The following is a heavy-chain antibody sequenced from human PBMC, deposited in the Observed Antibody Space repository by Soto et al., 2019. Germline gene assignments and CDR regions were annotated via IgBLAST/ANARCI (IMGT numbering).Heavy chain of an antibody. Sequence: GGSLGLSCAASGFTLSSYGMHWVRQAPGKGLEWVAVIWYDGSNKYYADSVKGRFTISRDNSKNTLYLQMNSLRAEDTAVYYCARDQCSSTSCYEFDYWGQGTLVTVSS. J-gene: IGHJ4*02. D-gene: IGHD2-2*01. CDR1: GFTLSSYG. CDR2: IWYDGSNK. V-gene: IGHV3-33*01. CDR3: ARDQCSSTSCYEFDY.